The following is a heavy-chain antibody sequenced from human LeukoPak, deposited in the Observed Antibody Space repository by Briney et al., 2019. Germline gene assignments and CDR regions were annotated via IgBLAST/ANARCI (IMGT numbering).Heavy chain of an antibody. Sequence: PGGSLRLSCEASGFTFRDYWMHWVRQAPGKGLVWVARINTDGSSTNYADSVKGRFTISRDNARNTAFLQMNSLRAEDTAVYYCARPINVYYFDSSPCYYGYGMAVWGQGTTVIVSS. J-gene: IGHJ6*01. V-gene: IGHV3-74*01. D-gene: IGHD3-22*01. CDR1: GFTFRDYW. CDR2: INTDGSST. CDR3: ARPINVYYFDSSPCYYGYGMAV.